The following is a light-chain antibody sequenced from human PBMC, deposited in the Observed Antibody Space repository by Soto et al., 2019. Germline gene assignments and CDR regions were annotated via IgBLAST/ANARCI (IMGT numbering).Light chain of an antibody. V-gene: IGKV3-11*01. CDR2: DAS. CDR1: QSVSSY. CDR3: QQRSNWPT. Sequence: EIVLTQSPATLSLSPGERATLSCRASQSVSSYLAWYQQKPGQAPRLLIYDASNRATGIPARFSGSGSGTAFTLTISSLEPDDFAVYYCQQRSNWPTFGPGTKVDIK. J-gene: IGKJ3*01.